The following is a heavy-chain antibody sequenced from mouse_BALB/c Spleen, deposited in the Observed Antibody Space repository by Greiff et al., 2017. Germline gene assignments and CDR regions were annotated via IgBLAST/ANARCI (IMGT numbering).Heavy chain of an antibody. J-gene: IGHJ4*01. D-gene: IGHD1-1*01. Sequence: SGGGLVQPGGSRKLSCAASGFTFSSFGMHWVRQAPEKGLEWVAYISSGSSTIYYADTVKGRFTISRDNPKNTLFLQMTSLRSEDTAMYYCARYGDYAMDYWGQGTSVTVSS. CDR2: ISSGSSTI. V-gene: IGHV5-17*02. CDR1: GFTFSSFG. CDR3: ARYGDYAMDY.